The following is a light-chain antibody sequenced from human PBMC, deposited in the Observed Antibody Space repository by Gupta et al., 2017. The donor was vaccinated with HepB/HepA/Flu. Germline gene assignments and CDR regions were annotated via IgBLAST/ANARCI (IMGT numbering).Light chain of an antibody. V-gene: IGLV2-23*02. CDR3: CSYAGSGTYV. CDR2: EVS. Sequence: QSALTQPASVSGSPGQSITISCTGTSSDVGSYNYVSWYQQHPGKAPKLMIYEVSKRPAGVYDRFSGSKSGNTASLTISGLQAEDEADYYRCSYAGSGTYVFGGGTKVTVL. CDR1: SSDVGSYNY. J-gene: IGLJ1*01.